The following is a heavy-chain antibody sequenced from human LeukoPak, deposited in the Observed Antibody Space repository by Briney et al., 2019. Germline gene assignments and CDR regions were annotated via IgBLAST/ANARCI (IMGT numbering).Heavy chain of an antibody. CDR2: ISYDGSNK. V-gene: IGHV3-30*04. Sequence: GGSLRLSRAASGFTFSSYAMHWVRQAPGKGLEWVAVISYDGSNKYYADSVKGRFTISRDNSKNTLYLQMNSLRAEDTAVYYCARDLRYYDSSGYYYTLHYWGQGTLVTASS. D-gene: IGHD3-22*01. CDR1: GFTFSSYA. CDR3: ARDLRYYDSSGYYYTLHY. J-gene: IGHJ4*02.